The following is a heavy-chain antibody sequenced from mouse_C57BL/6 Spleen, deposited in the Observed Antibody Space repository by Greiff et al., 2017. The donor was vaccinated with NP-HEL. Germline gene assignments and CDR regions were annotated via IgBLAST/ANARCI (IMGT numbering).Heavy chain of an antibody. D-gene: IGHD4-1*01. CDR1: GYTFTSYW. Sequence: VQLQQPGAELVRPGTSVKLSCKASGYTFTSYWMHWVKQRPGQGLEWIGVIDPSDSYTNYNQKFKGKTTLTVDTSSSTAYMQLSSLTSEDSAVYYCARYLGAYWGQGTLVTVSA. J-gene: IGHJ3*01. V-gene: IGHV1-59*01. CDR3: ARYLGAY. CDR2: IDPSDSYT.